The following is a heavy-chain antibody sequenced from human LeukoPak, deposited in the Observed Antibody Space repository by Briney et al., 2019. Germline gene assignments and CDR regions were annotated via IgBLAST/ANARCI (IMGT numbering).Heavy chain of an antibody. D-gene: IGHD6-19*01. CDR2: IRSKANSYAT. Sequence: GGSLRLSCAASGFAFSGSAIHWVRQASGKGLEWVGRIRSKANSYATEYAASVKGRFTISRDDSKNTAYLQMNSLKTEDTAVYYCIRLPLTDIALAGSDYWGQGTLVTVSS. V-gene: IGHV3-73*01. CDR1: GFAFSGSA. CDR3: IRLPLTDIALAGSDY. J-gene: IGHJ4*02.